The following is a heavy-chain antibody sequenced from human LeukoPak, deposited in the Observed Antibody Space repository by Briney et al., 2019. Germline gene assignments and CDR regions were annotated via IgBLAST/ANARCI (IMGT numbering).Heavy chain of an antibody. D-gene: IGHD3-9*01. CDR2: IYYSGST. CDR3: ARGRHYDILTGYYASDAFDI. Sequence: SETLSLTCTVSGGSISSSSYYWGWIRQPPGKGLEWIGSIYYSGSTYYNLSLKSRVTISVDTSKNQFSLKLSSVTAADTAVYYCARGRHYDILTGYYASDAFDIWGQGTMVTVSS. CDR1: GGSISSSSYY. V-gene: IGHV4-39*01. J-gene: IGHJ3*02.